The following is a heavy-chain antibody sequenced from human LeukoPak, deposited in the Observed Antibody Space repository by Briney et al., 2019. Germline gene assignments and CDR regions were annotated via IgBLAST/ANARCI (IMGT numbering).Heavy chain of an antibody. V-gene: IGHV4-34*01. CDR2: INGSGKT. CDR1: SGSFSAFH. D-gene: IGHD1-26*01. J-gene: IGHJ4*02. Sequence: SETLSLTCAVSSGSFSAFHWTWIRQPPGQGLEWIGEINGSGKTNYNPSLKSRVTISVDTSKNQFSLKMTSVTAADTAVYYCARVMGAANFDYWGQGTLVTVSS. CDR3: ARVMGAANFDY.